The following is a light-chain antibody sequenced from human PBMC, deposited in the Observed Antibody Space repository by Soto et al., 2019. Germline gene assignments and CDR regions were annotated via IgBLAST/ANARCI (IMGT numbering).Light chain of an antibody. J-gene: IGKJ1*01. Sequence: EIVLTQSPATVSLSPGERATLSCRASQRVRNYLAWSQQKPGQAPRLLIYDASNRATGIPARFSGSGSGTDFTLTISSLEPEDFAVYYCHQRGTWPWTFGQGTKVEIK. CDR3: HQRGTWPWT. CDR2: DAS. V-gene: IGKV3-11*01. CDR1: QRVRNY.